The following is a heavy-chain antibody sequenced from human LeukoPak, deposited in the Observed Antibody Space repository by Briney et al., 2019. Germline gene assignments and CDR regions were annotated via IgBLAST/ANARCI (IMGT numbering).Heavy chain of an antibody. CDR3: ARALWFGGLPDAFDI. J-gene: IGHJ3*02. Sequence: SETLFLTCTVSGGSISSYYWSWIRQTPAKVLELIGYIYTSGSTNYNPSLKSRVTMSVDTSKNQFALKMSSVTAADTAVYYCARALWFGGLPDAFDIWGQGTMVTVSS. CDR2: IYTSGST. V-gene: IGHV4-4*09. D-gene: IGHD3-10*01. CDR1: GGSISSYY.